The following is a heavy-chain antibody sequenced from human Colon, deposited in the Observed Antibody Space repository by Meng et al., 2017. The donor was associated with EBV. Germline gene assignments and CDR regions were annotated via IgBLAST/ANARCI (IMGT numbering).Heavy chain of an antibody. CDR3: ARGPYCGGDCYWFDP. CDR1: GDSISSGDYS. D-gene: IGHD2-21*02. Sequence: LLLQGSDAGLGQPTQSLSLTCAVSGDSISSGDYSWSGIRQPPGQGLEWIGYIYHGGTTYNTPLKSRVTISVDNSKNQFSLRLTSVTAADTAVYYCARGPYCGGDCYWFDPRGQGTLVTVSS. J-gene: IGHJ5*02. V-gene: IGHV4-30-2*01. CDR2: IYHGGTT.